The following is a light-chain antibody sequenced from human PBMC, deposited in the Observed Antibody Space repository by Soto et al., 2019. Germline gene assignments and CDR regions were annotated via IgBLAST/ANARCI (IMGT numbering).Light chain of an antibody. CDR3: AAWDDSLNGPV. CDR2: SNN. V-gene: IGLV1-44*01. J-gene: IGLJ3*02. CDR1: SSNIGSNS. Sequence: QSVLTQPPSASGTPGQRVTISCSGSSSNIGSNSVNWYQQLPGTAPKLLIDSNNQRPSGVPDRFSGSKSGTSASLAISGRQSEDEADYYCAAWDDSLNGPVFGGGTKLTVL.